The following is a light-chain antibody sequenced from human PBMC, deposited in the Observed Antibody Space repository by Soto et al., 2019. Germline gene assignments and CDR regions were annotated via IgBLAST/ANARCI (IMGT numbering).Light chain of an antibody. Sequence: DIQLTQSPSFLSASVGDRVTITCRASQPISNYLAWYQQRPGKAPELLIYSASTLQSGVPSRFSGSGSGAWTDFSLTIRALQPEDFATYYCLQLRRYPLTFGGGTKVDI. CDR1: QPISNY. CDR3: LQLRRYPLT. CDR2: SAS. J-gene: IGKJ4*01. V-gene: IGKV1-9*01.